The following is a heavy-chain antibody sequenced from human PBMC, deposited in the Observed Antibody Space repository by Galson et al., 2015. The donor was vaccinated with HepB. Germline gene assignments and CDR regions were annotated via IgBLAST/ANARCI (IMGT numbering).Heavy chain of an antibody. Sequence: SLRLSCADSEFTFSNYNMNWVRQAPGKGLEWVSSISSGSTYIYYADSVKGRFTISRDNAKNSLFQQMARLKAEDPVVYYFARDSSGWSGYFDYWGQGTLVTVSS. J-gene: IGHJ4*02. CDR3: ARDSSGWSGYFDY. CDR1: EFTFSNYN. V-gene: IGHV3-21*01. CDR2: ISSGSTYI. D-gene: IGHD6-19*01.